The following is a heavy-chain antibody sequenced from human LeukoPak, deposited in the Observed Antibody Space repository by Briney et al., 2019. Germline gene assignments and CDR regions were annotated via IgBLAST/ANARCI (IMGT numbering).Heavy chain of an antibody. CDR1: GGSIRCYY. J-gene: IGHJ4*02. Sequence: SETLFLTCTISGGSIRCYYWSWIRQPPGKGLEWIGYIYYRGSTNYNPSLKSRVTISVDTSKNQFSLKLSSVTAVDTAVYYWARASGHHYFDYWGQGTLVTVSS. V-gene: IGHV4-59*01. CDR3: ARASGHHYFDY. CDR2: IYYRGST.